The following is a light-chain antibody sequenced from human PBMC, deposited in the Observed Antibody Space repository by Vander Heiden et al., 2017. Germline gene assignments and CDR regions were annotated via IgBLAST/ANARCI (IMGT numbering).Light chain of an antibody. J-gene: IGKJ5*01. Sequence: EIVLTQSPATLALSPGERATLSCRASQSVSSYLAWYQQKPGQAPRLLIYDASNRAKCIIGSFSGSGDETDCTVTISSGVLADFVVYYCLKPITGHLPSAFGQGTQVEIK. V-gene: IGKV3-11*01. CDR1: QSVSSY. CDR2: DAS. CDR3: LKPITGHLPSA.